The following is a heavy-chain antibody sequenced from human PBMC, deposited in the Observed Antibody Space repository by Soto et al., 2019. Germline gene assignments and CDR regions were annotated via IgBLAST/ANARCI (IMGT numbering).Heavy chain of an antibody. CDR2: SYSSGST. V-gene: IGHV4-59*01. D-gene: IGHD6-13*01. CDR3: ARGDSTTHGDSFGI. Sequence: SETLSLTCTVSGGAISFYNWNWIRQSPGKGLEWIGYSYSSGSTNYNPSLKSRVTISVDTPKNQFSLQLTYVTAADTAVYYCARGDSTTHGDSFGIWGRVTIITV. J-gene: IGHJ3*02. CDR1: GGAISFYN.